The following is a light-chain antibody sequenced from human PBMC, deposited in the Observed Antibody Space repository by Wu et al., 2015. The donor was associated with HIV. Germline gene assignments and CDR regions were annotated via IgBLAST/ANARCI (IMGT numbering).Light chain of an antibody. V-gene: IGKV3-20*01. CDR2: GAS. J-gene: IGKJ4*01. CDR1: QSVSSSY. CDR3: QQYGSSLQVT. Sequence: EIVLTQSPDILSLSPGERATLSCRASQSVSSSYLAWYQQTPGQAPRLLIYGASSRATGIPDRFSGSGSGTDFTLTISRLEPEDFAVYYCQQYGSSLQVTFGGGTKVEIK.